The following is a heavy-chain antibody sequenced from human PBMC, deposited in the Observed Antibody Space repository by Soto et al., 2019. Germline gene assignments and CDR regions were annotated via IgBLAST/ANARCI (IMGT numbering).Heavy chain of an antibody. CDR3: ARSIITYNMDV. CDR2: ISAYDGNT. V-gene: IGHV1-18*01. J-gene: IGHJ6*02. Sequence: QVQLVQSGPEVRTPGASVRVSCRALGYAFNSYGAGWGRQAPGQGLKWLGGISAYDGNTKYGKRLQGRLIMTTETSTNTAYMEVRSLRSDDTAIYYCARSIITYNMDVWGHGTTVTVSS. CDR1: GYAFNSYG. D-gene: IGHD3-10*01.